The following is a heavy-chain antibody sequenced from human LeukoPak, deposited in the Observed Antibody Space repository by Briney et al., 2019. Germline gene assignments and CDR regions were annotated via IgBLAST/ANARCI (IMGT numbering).Heavy chain of an antibody. Sequence: GASVKVSCKASGGTFSSYAISWVRQAPGQGLEWMGGIIPIFGTANYAQKFQGRVTITADESTSTAYMELSSLRSEDTAVYYCARFIVVVTVSYYFDYWGQGTLVTVSS. D-gene: IGHD3-22*01. CDR1: GGTFSSYA. CDR3: ARFIVVVTVSYYFDY. J-gene: IGHJ4*02. V-gene: IGHV1-69*13. CDR2: IIPIFGTA.